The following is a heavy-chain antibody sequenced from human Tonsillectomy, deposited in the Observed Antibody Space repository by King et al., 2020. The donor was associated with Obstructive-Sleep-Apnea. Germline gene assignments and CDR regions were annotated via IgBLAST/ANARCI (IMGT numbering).Heavy chain of an antibody. CDR1: GYTFTSYD. V-gene: IGHV1-8*01. CDR2: RSLNSGNT. D-gene: IGHD1-26*01. Sequence: VQLVESGAEVKKPGASVKVFCKASGYTFTSYDINWVRQATGQGLEWMGWRSLNSGNTGYAQKFQGRVTLTRNTSINTAHMELSSLRSEDTAVYYCARGRMGNYYGMDVWGQGTTVTVSS. CDR3: ARGRMGNYYGMDV. J-gene: IGHJ6*02.